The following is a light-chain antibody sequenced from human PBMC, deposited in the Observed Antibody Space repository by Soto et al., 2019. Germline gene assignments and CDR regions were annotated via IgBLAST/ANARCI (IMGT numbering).Light chain of an antibody. CDR3: GAWDDSLAGVL. CDR2: DNN. V-gene: IGLV1-51*01. Sequence: QSVLTQPPSVSAAPGQKVTISCSGSSSNIGNNYVSWYQQLPETAPKLLIYDNNERSSGIPDRFSGSKSGTSATLDITGLQTGDEADYYCGAWDDSLAGVLFGGGTKLTVL. CDR1: SSNIGNNY. J-gene: IGLJ3*02.